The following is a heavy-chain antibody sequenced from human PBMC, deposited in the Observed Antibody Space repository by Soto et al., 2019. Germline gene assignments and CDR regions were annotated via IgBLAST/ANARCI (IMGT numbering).Heavy chain of an antibody. Sequence: QVQLVQSGAEVKKPGSSVKVSCTASGGTFSSYSFNWVRQAPGQGLEWMGRIIPIVDMATYAQKFQGRVTITADKSTSTAHMELSSLTPADTAVYCRARGKPQLALDNWCQGTLFTVSS. J-gene: IGHJ4*02. CDR1: GGTFSSYS. CDR3: ARGKPQLALDN. V-gene: IGHV1-69*02. D-gene: IGHD3-22*01. CDR2: IIPIVDMA.